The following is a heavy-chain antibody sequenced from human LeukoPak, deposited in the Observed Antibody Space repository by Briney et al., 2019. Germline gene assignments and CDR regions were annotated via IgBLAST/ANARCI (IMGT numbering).Heavy chain of an antibody. CDR1: GGSISSGSYC. D-gene: IGHD3-9*01. Sequence: PSQTLSLTCTVSGGSISSGSYCWSWIRQPAGKGLEWIGHIYTSGNTNYNPPLKSRVTISVDTSKNQFSLKLSSVTAADTAVYYCARDDEAYDILTRTAQYNWFDPWGQGTLVTVSS. CDR3: ARDDEAYDILTRTAQYNWFDP. J-gene: IGHJ5*02. V-gene: IGHV4-61*09. CDR2: IYTSGNT.